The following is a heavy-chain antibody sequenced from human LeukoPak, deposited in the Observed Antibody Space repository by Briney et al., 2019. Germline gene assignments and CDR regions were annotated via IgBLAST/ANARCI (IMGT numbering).Heavy chain of an antibody. V-gene: IGHV3-30*04. Sequence: GSLRLSCAASGFTFSSYAMHWVRQAPGKGLEWVAVISYDGSNKYYADSVKGRFTISRDNSKNTLYLQMNSLRAEDTAVYYCARGAYGDYYYYYYYMDVWGKGTTVTVSS. CDR1: GFTFSSYA. CDR2: ISYDGSNK. CDR3: ARGAYGDYYYYYYYMDV. J-gene: IGHJ6*03. D-gene: IGHD4-17*01.